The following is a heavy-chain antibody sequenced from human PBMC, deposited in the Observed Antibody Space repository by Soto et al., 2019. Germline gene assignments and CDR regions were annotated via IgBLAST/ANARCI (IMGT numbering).Heavy chain of an antibody. CDR1: GFTFSSYA. CDR2: ISGSGGST. CDR3: AKVPRDELAAAPSFPGAYYYYMDV. V-gene: IGHV3-23*01. Sequence: EVQLLESGGGLVQPGGSLRLSCAASGFTFSSYAMSWVRQAPGKGLEWVSAISGSGGSTYYADSVKGRFTISRDNSKNTLYLQMNSLRAEDTAVYYCAKVPRDELAAAPSFPGAYYYYMDVWGKGTTVTVSS. D-gene: IGHD2-15*01. J-gene: IGHJ6*03.